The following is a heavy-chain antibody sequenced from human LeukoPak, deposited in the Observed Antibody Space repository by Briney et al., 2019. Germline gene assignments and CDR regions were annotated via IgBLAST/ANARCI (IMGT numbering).Heavy chain of an antibody. V-gene: IGHV4-34*01. J-gene: IGHJ4*02. CDR3: ARVWDGTYYFDY. CDR2: INHSGST. CDR1: GGSFSGYY. Sequence: SETLSLTCAVYGGSFSGYYWSWIRQPPGKGLEWIGEINHSGSTNYNPSLKSRVTISVDTSKNQFSLKLSSVTAADTAVYYCARVWDGTYYFDYWGQGTLVTVSS. D-gene: IGHD3-16*01.